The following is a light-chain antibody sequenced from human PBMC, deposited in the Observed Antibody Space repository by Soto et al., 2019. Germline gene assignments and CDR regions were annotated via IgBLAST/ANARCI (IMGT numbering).Light chain of an antibody. V-gene: IGLV2-14*01. CDR2: DVS. CDR3: SSYTSSSTLVV. CDR1: SSDVGGYNY. Sequence: QSALTQPASVSGSPGQSITISCTGTSSDVGGYNYVSWYQQHPGKAPKLVIYDVSTRPSGVSNRFSGSKAGNTASLTISGLQAEDEADYYCSSYTSSSTLVVFGGGTKVTVL. J-gene: IGLJ2*01.